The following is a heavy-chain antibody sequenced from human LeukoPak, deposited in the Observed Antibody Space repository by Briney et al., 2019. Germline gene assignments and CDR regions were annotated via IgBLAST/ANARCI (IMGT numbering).Heavy chain of an antibody. CDR3: ARVDYGDSTSAFDI. V-gene: IGHV4-30-4*01. Sequence: KPSETLSLTCTVSGGSISSGDYYWSWIRQPPGKGLEWIGYIYYSGSTYYNPSLKSRVTISVDTSKNQSSLKLSSVTAADTAVYYCARVDYGDSTSAFDIWGQGTMVTVSS. CDR2: IYYSGST. J-gene: IGHJ3*02. D-gene: IGHD4-17*01. CDR1: GGSISSGDYY.